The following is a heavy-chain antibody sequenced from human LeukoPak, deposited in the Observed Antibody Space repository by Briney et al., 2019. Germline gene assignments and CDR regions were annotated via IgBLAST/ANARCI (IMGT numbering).Heavy chain of an antibody. CDR2: INPSGGST. V-gene: IGHV1-46*01. Sequence: ASVKVSCKASGYTFTSYYMHWVRQAPGQGLEWMGIINPSGGSTSYAQKFQGRVTMTRDTSTSTVYMELSGLRSEDTAVYYCARAPPRNWGCDYWGQGTLVTVSS. CDR3: ARAPPRNWGCDY. J-gene: IGHJ4*02. CDR1: GYTFTSYY. D-gene: IGHD7-27*01.